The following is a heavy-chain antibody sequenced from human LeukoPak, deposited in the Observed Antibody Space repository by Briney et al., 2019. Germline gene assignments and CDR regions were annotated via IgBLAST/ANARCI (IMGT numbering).Heavy chain of an antibody. V-gene: IGHV3-43*01. J-gene: IGHJ4*02. CDR1: GFTFDDYT. CDR2: ISWDGGST. CDR3: AKAPNSGSYPLFEF. Sequence: GGSLRLSCAASGFTFDDYTMHWVRQAPGKGLEWVSLISWDGGSTYYADSVKGRFTISRDNSKNSLYLQMNSLRTEDTALYYCAKAPNSGSYPLFEFWGQGTLVTVSS. D-gene: IGHD1-26*01.